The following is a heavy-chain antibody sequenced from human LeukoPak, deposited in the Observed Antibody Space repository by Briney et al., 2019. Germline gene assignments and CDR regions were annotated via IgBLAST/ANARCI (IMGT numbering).Heavy chain of an antibody. D-gene: IGHD6-19*01. CDR2: VHSSGGT. Sequence: PSETLSLTCTVSGVSISTYYWTWIRQPAGKGLEWIGGVHSSGGTNYNPSLKSRLSMSVDTSKKQVSLKLSSVTAADTAIYYCVRELAVAGTVTHRFDHWGQGTLVTVSS. CDR1: GVSISTYY. V-gene: IGHV4-4*07. J-gene: IGHJ5*02. CDR3: VRELAVAGTVTHRFDH.